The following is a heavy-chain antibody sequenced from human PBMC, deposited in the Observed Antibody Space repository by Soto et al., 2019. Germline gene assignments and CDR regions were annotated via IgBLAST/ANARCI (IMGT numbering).Heavy chain of an antibody. V-gene: IGHV4-38-2*02. CDR1: SYSISSGFF. CDR2: IYHTGDT. Sequence: PSETLSLTCVVSSYSISSGFFWAWIRQPPGKGLEWVGSIYHTGDTHYNPSLRSQVSMSVDTSKNHFSLRLTYLTAADTAVYFCARDTNSLDLWGQGILVTVSS. CDR3: ARDTNSLDL. D-gene: IGHD2-8*01. J-gene: IGHJ5*02.